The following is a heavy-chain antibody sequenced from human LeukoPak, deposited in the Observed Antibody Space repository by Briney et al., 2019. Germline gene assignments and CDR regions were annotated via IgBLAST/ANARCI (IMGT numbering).Heavy chain of an antibody. J-gene: IGHJ5*02. CDR1: GGSISNYY. Sequence: SETLSLTCTVSGGSISNYYWTWIRQPPGKGLEWIGYIYYTGSTNYNPSLKSRVIMSFDPSKNQFSLKLNSVTAADTAFYYCVRDRGLGRGFDPWGQGTMVTVSS. CDR2: IYYTGST. CDR3: VRDRGLGRGFDP. D-gene: IGHD3-16*01. V-gene: IGHV4-59*12.